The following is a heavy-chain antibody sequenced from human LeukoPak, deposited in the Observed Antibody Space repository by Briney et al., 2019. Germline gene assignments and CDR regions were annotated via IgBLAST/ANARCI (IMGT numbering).Heavy chain of an antibody. D-gene: IGHD5-12*01. V-gene: IGHV3-23*01. CDR2: ISGSGDST. J-gene: IGHJ6*02. CDR3: AKGDSGYDYGYYYGMDV. CDR1: GLTFRRYA. Sequence: VGSLRLSCVASGLTFRRYAMSWVRQASGKGLEWVSAISGSGDSTYYADSVKGRFTISRDNSRNTLYLQINSLTAEDTAVYYCAKGDSGYDYGYYYGMDVWGQGTTVTVSS.